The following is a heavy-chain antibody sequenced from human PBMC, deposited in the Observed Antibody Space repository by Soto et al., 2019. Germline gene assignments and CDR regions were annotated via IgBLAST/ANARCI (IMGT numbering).Heavy chain of an antibody. J-gene: IGHJ4*02. CDR3: ARAGREYYDFWSGYYFYDLFDY. CDR1: GGSISSYY. CDR2: IYYSGST. D-gene: IGHD3-3*01. V-gene: IGHV4-59*01. Sequence: PSETLSLTCTVSGGSISSYYWSWIRQHQGKGLEWIGYIYYSGSTNYNPSLKSRVTISVDTSKNQFSLKLSSVTAADTAVYYCARAGREYYDFWSGYYFYDLFDYWGQGTLVTVSS.